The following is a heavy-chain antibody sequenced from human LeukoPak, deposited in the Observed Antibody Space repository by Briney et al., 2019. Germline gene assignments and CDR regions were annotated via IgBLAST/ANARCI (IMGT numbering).Heavy chain of an antibody. Sequence: KSSETLSLTCAVYGGSFSGYYWSWIRQPPGKGLEWIGEINHSGSTNYNPSLKSRVTISVDTSKNQFSLKLSSVTAADTAMYYCAGSVSVMATIDSWGQGTLVTVSS. CDR1: GGSFSGYY. J-gene: IGHJ4*02. CDR3: AGSVSVMATIDS. V-gene: IGHV4-34*01. D-gene: IGHD5-24*01. CDR2: INHSGST.